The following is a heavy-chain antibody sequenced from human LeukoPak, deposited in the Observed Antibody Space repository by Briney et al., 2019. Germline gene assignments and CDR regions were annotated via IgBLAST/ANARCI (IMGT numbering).Heavy chain of an antibody. CDR3: AREGEYCSSTSCYGLWFDP. CDR2: IIPIFGTA. V-gene: IGHV1-69*13. Sequence: ASVKVSCKASGGTFSSYAISWVRQAPGQGLEWMGGIIPIFGTANYAQKFQGRVTITADESTSTAYMELSSLRSEDTAVYYCAREGEYCSSTSCYGLWFDPWGQGTLVTVSS. CDR1: GGTFSSYA. J-gene: IGHJ5*02. D-gene: IGHD2-2*01.